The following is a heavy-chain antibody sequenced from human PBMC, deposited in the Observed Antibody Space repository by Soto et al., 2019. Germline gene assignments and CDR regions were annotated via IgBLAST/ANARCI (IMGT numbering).Heavy chain of an antibody. V-gene: IGHV3-23*01. Sequence: GGSLRLSCAASGFTFSSYAMSWVRQAPGKGLEWVSAISGSGGSTYYADSVKGRFTISRDNSKNTLYLQMNSLRAEDTAVYYCAKDSAVVVPAANHNDHEYYYYYYGMDVWGQGTTVTVSS. J-gene: IGHJ6*02. CDR2: ISGSGGST. CDR1: GFTFSSYA. D-gene: IGHD2-2*01. CDR3: AKDSAVVVPAANHNDHEYYYYYYGMDV.